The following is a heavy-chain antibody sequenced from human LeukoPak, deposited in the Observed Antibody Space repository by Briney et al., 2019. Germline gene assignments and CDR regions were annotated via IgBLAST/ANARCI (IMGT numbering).Heavy chain of an antibody. CDR2: INHSGST. CDR1: GGSFSGYY. CDR3: AREPDCSGGSCENDAFDI. V-gene: IGHV4-34*01. D-gene: IGHD2-15*01. J-gene: IGHJ3*02. Sequence: KPSETLSLTCAVYGGSFSGYYWSWIRQPPGKGLEWIGEINHSGSTNYNPSLKSRVTISVDTSKNQFSLKLSSVTAADTAVYYCAREPDCSGGSCENDAFDIWGQGTMVTVSS.